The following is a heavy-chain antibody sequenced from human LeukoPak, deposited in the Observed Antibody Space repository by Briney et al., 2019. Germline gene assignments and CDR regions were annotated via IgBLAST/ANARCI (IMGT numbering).Heavy chain of an antibody. J-gene: IGHJ4*02. CDR3: TRDTTYYYDSSGYSPRLDY. CDR1: GFTFTNYW. CDR2: IKQDGSEK. Sequence: GGSLRLSCAASGFTFTNYWMNWVRQAPGKGLEWVANIKQDGSEKYYVDSVKGRFTISRDNAKNSLYLQMNSLRAEDTAVYYCTRDTTYYYDSSGYSPRLDYWGRGTLVTVSS. V-gene: IGHV3-7*04. D-gene: IGHD3-22*01.